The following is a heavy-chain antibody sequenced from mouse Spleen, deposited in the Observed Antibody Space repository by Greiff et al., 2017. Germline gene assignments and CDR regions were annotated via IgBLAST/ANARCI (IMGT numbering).Heavy chain of an antibody. CDR1: GFNIKDDY. CDR2: IDPENGDT. V-gene: IGHV14-4*01. CDR3: TTGSYGSSPFDY. Sequence: EVQLQQSGAELVRPGASVKLSCTASGFNIKDDYMHWVKQRPEQGLEWIGWIDPENGDTEYASKFQGKATITADTSSNTAYLQLSSLTSEDTAVYYCTTGSYGSSPFDYWGQGTTLTVSS. J-gene: IGHJ2*01. D-gene: IGHD1-1*01.